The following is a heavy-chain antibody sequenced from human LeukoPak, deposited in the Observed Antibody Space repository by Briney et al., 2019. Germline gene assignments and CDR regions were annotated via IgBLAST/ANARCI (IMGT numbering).Heavy chain of an antibody. CDR1: GFPFNNYW. V-gene: IGHV3-74*01. CDR3: ARAGASGWYAAGWFDP. D-gene: IGHD6-19*01. J-gene: IGHJ5*02. Sequence: PGGSLRLSCAASGFPFNNYWIHWVRQAPGKGLMWVSSINTDGRTTRYAASVQGRFTIPRDNAKNTLSLQMNSLRDDDTAVYYCARAGASGWYAAGWFDPWGQGTLVTVSS. CDR2: INTDGRTT.